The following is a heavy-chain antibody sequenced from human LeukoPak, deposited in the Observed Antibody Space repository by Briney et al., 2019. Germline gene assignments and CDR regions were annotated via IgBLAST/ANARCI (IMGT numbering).Heavy chain of an antibody. J-gene: IGHJ3*02. CDR3: AKEELAYYGSGRGGFDI. Sequence: GGSLRLSCAASGFTFGDFGMSWVRQVPGKGLEWVSGITWNGGSTGYADSVKGRFTISRDNSKNTLYLQMNSLRAEDTAVYYCAKEELAYYGSGRGGFDIWGQGTMVTVSS. CDR2: ITWNGGST. CDR1: GFTFGDFG. V-gene: IGHV3-20*04. D-gene: IGHD3-10*01.